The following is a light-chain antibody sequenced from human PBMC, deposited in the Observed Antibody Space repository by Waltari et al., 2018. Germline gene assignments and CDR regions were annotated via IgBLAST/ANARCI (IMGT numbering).Light chain of an antibody. V-gene: IGKV3-15*01. J-gene: IGKJ4*01. CDR1: QPISSN. Sequence: EIVMTQSPATLSVSPGESATLPCRSSQPISSNLASYQNKPGQAPRLLISGASTRASGIPARFSGSGSGTQFTLTINSLQSEDFAVYYCQQYNIRLTFGGGTKVDIK. CDR3: QQYNIRLT. CDR2: GAS.